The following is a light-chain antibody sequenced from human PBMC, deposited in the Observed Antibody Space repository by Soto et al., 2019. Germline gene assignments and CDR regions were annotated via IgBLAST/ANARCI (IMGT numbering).Light chain of an antibody. CDR2: AAS. CDR3: QQANSFPRT. V-gene: IGKV1-12*01. Sequence: DMQMTQFPSSVSASVGDSVTLTCRATQGISSWLAWYQQKPGKAPKLLIYAASSLQSGLPSRFSGSGSGTDFTLIINNLKPEDFATYYCQQANSFPRTFGHGTKLDI. CDR1: QGISSW. J-gene: IGKJ2*02.